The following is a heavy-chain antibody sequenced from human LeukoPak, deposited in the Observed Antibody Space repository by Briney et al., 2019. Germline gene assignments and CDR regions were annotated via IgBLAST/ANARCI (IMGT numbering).Heavy chain of an antibody. J-gene: IGHJ4*02. Sequence: GGSLRLSCAASGYTFSSYGMSWVRQAPGKGLEWVSAISGSGGSTYYADSVKGRFTISRDNSKNTLYLQMNSLRAEDTAVYYCAKENPGLLWFGELLCWGQGTLVTVSS. D-gene: IGHD3-10*01. CDR3: AKENPGLLWFGELLC. CDR1: GYTFSSYG. V-gene: IGHV3-23*01. CDR2: ISGSGGST.